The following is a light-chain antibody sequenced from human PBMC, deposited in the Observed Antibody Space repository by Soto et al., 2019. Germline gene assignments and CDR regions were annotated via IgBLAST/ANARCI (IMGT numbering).Light chain of an antibody. CDR2: GAS. V-gene: IGKV3D-20*02. Sequence: IVLPQSPSTLSLSPGERATLSCMGSQSVSSSYLAWYQQKPGQAPRVFIYGASTRATGIPARFSGSGSGTDFTLTISSLEPEDFAVYYCQQRSNWPITFGQGTRLEIK. CDR3: QQRSNWPIT. CDR1: QSVSSSY. J-gene: IGKJ5*01.